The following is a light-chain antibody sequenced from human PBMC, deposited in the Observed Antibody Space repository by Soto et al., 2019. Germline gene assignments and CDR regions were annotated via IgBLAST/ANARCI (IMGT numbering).Light chain of an antibody. CDR3: QHRSSWPGS. CDR2: DAS. CDR1: QSVSSF. V-gene: IGKV3-11*01. J-gene: IGKJ3*01. Sequence: EVVLTQSPDTLSLSPGERATLSCRASQSVSSFLAWYQQKPGQAPRLLIYDASNRATGIPARFSGSGSGTDFTLTISSLEPEYFAVYYCQHRSSWPGSFGPGTKVDIK.